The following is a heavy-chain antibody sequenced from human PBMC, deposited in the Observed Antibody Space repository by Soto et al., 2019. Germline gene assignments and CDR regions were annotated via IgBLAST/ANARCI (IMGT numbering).Heavy chain of an antibody. Sequence: EVHLLESGGGLVQPGGSLRLSCAASGFTFSNYAMNWVRQAPGKGLEWVSVISDSGDSTYYADSVKGRFTISRDKSKNTLSLHMNSLTAEDTAVYYCAKDGFSGSGKYYFDYWGQGTLVTVSS. CDR1: GFTFSNYA. D-gene: IGHD3-10*01. J-gene: IGHJ4*02. CDR3: AKDGFSGSGKYYFDY. CDR2: ISDSGDST. V-gene: IGHV3-23*01.